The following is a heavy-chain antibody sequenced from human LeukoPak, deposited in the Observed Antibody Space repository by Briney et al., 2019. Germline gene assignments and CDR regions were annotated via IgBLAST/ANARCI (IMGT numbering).Heavy chain of an antibody. CDR3: ARGFNPDFWSGYEGVSAAFDI. Sequence: SETLSLTCTVSGGSISSYYWSWIRQPPGKGLEWIGYIYYSGSTNYNPSLKSRVTISVDTSKNQFSLKLSSVTAADTAVYYCARGFNPDFWSGYEGVSAAFDIWGQGTMVTVSS. D-gene: IGHD3-3*01. CDR2: IYYSGST. CDR1: GGSISSYY. J-gene: IGHJ3*02. V-gene: IGHV4-59*01.